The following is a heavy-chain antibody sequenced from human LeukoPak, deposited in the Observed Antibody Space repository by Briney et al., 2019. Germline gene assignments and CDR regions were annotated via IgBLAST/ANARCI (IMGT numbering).Heavy chain of an antibody. CDR3: AREFTGYGNTDY. J-gene: IGHJ4*02. D-gene: IGHD5-12*01. Sequence: GGSLRLSCTAAGFSLSMYWMSWVRQAPGKGLGWVANIRSDGVEKYYVDSVRGRFTISTDTAKNTLYLQMNSLRADDTAVYYCAREFTGYGNTDYWGQGTLVTVSS. CDR2: IRSDGVEK. V-gene: IGHV3-7*03. CDR1: GFSLSMYW.